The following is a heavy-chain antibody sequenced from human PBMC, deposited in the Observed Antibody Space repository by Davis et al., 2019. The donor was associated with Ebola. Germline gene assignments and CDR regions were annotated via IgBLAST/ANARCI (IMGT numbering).Heavy chain of an antibody. D-gene: IGHD4-17*01. Sequence: GESLKISCAAPGFAFNTNGMHWVRQAPGEGLEWVANIKKDGSEKYYVDSVKGRFTISRDNAKNSLYLQMNSLRADDTAISYCARDLADDYGDYGLKYWGQGTRVTVAS. CDR1: GFAFNTNG. J-gene: IGHJ4*02. CDR2: IKKDGSEK. V-gene: IGHV3-7*01. CDR3: ARDLADDYGDYGLKY.